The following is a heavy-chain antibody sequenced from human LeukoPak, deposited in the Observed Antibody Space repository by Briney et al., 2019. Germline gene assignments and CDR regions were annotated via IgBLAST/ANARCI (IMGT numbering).Heavy chain of an antibody. CDR3: ARERGGSKLTGLYGRDYYYMDV. D-gene: IGHD6-19*01. V-gene: IGHV3-23*01. CDR1: GFTFSSYE. J-gene: IGHJ6*03. CDR2: ISGSGGST. Sequence: GGSLRLSCAASGFTFSSYEMNWVRQAPGKGLEWVSAISGSGGSTYYADSVKGRFTISRDNSKNTLYLQMNSLRAEDTAVYYCARERGGSKLTGLYGRDYYYMDVWGKGTTVTVSS.